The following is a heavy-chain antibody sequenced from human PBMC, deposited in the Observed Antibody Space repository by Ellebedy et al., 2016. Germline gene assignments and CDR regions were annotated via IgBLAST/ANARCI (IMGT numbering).Heavy chain of an antibody. CDR3: ARQDGDYDILTGYNWFDP. CDR2: IYPGDSDT. V-gene: IGHV5-51*01. J-gene: IGHJ5*02. Sequence: GESLKISCKGSGYSFTSYWIGWVRQMPGKGLEWMGIIYPGDSDTRYSPSFQGQVTISADKSISTAYLQWSSLKASDTAMYYCARQDGDYDILTGYNWFDPWGQGTLVTVSS. D-gene: IGHD3-9*01. CDR1: GYSFTSYW.